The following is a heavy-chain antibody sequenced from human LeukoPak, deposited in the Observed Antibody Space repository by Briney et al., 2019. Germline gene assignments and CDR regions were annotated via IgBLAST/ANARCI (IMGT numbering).Heavy chain of an antibody. CDR3: ARVKEASAFDI. Sequence: PGGSLRLSCAASGFTFSVYGMHWVRQAPGKGLEWVAVISYDGSSKYYADSVKGRFTIYRDNSKNTLFVQMDSLRAEDTAVYYCARVKEASAFDIWGQGTMVTVSS. D-gene: IGHD5-12*01. J-gene: IGHJ3*02. V-gene: IGHV3-30*03. CDR1: GFTFSVYG. CDR2: ISYDGSSK.